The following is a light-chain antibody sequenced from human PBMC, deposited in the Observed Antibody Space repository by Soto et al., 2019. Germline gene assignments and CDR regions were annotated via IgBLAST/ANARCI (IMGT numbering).Light chain of an antibody. CDR1: NTNIGAGYD. J-gene: IGLJ3*02. CDR2: ANI. CDR3: QSYDSSLSAWKV. V-gene: IGLV1-40*01. Sequence: QSVLTQPPSVSVAPGQRVSISCTGTNTNIGAGYDVNWYQLLPGTAPKLLIYANINRPSGVPDRFSGSKSGASAFLVITGLQAEDEADYYCQSYDSSLSAWKVFGGGTKLTVL.